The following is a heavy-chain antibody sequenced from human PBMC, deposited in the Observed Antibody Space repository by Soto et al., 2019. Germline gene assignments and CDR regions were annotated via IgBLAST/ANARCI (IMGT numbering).Heavy chain of an antibody. Sequence: EVQLVESGGGFVQPGRSLRLSCTFSGFTSDDFALTWVRQAPGKGLEWLGLVRSKTYDGAAEYAASVKGRFTISRDESKSTAFLQMNRLKTEDTAVYYCTRDGDFYGFDVWGQGTTVTVSS. V-gene: IGHV3-49*04. D-gene: IGHD3-3*01. CDR3: TRDGDFYGFDV. J-gene: IGHJ6*02. CDR2: VRSKTYDGAA. CDR1: GFTSDDFA.